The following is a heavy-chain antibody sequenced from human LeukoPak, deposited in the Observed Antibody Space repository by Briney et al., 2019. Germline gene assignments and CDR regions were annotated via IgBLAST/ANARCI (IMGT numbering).Heavy chain of an antibody. J-gene: IGHJ4*02. CDR3: AKDRTPTYYDFWSGYYTIDY. CDR2: ISDSGGST. CDR1: GFTFSSYA. Sequence: GGSLRLSCAASGFTFSSYALSWVRQAPGKGLEWVSAISDSGGSTYYAYSVKGRFTISRDNSKNTLYLQMNSLRAEDTAVYYCAKDRTPTYYDFWSGYYTIDYWGQGTLVTVSS. D-gene: IGHD3-3*01. V-gene: IGHV3-23*01.